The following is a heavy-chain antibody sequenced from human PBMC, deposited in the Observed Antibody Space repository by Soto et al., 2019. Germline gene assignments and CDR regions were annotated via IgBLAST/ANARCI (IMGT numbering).Heavy chain of an antibody. J-gene: IGHJ6*02. D-gene: IGHD2-2*01. V-gene: IGHV3-30*18. CDR2: ISYDGSNK. CDR3: AKDGSTSWFLYGMDV. CDR1: GFTFSSYG. Sequence: QVQLVESGGGVVQPGRSLRLSCAASGFTFSSYGMHWVRQAPGKGLEWVAVISYDGSNKYYPDSVKGRFTISRDNSKNTLYLQMNSLRAEDTAVYYCAKDGSTSWFLYGMDVWGQGTTVTVSS.